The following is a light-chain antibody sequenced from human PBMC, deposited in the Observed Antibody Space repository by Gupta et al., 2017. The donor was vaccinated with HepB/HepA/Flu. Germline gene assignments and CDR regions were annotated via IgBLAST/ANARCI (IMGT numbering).Light chain of an antibody. CDR1: QSVGTY. J-gene: IGKJ1*01. V-gene: IGKV3-15*01. CDR3: QQYNNWPWT. CDR2: GTS. Sequence: EIVMTQSSATLSVSPGERVTLSCRASQSVGTYLAWYQQKPGQAPRLLIYGTSTRATGIPARFSGSGSGTDFTLTISSLQAEHFAVYYCQQYNNWPWTFGPGTKVEIK.